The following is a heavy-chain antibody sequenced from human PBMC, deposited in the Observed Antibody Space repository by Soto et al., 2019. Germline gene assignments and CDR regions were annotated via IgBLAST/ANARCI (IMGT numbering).Heavy chain of an antibody. CDR1: GGSFSGYY. CDR2: INHSGST. J-gene: IGHJ4*02. D-gene: IGHD6-13*01. CDR3: ARGLIAPLLFSIAARYFDY. Sequence: SETLSLTCAVYGGSFSGYYWSWIRQPPGKGLEWIGEINHSGSTNYNPSLKSRVTISVDTSKNQFSLKLSSVTAADTAVYYCARGLIAPLLFSIAARYFDYWGQGTLVTVSS. V-gene: IGHV4-34*01.